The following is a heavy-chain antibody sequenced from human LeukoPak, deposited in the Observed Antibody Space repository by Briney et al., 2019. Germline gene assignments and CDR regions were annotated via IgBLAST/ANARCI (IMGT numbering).Heavy chain of an antibody. Sequence: GGSLRLSCAASGFTLSSYWMHWVRQPPGKGLVWVSRINSDGSSTSYAASVKGRFTISRDNAKNTLYLQMNSLRAENTAVYYCASPRGGYDFGYWGQGTLVTVSS. CDR2: INSDGSST. CDR3: ASPRGGYDFGY. D-gene: IGHD5-12*01. J-gene: IGHJ4*02. V-gene: IGHV3-74*01. CDR1: GFTLSSYW.